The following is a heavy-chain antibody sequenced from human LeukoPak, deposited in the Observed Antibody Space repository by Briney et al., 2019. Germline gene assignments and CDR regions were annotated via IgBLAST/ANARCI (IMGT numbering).Heavy chain of an antibody. D-gene: IGHD6-13*01. V-gene: IGHV3-20*04. CDR1: GFTFDDYG. CDR2: INWNGGST. CDR3: ARWKYSSSLNWFDP. Sequence: GGSLRLSCAASGFTFDDYGMSWVRQAPGKGLEWVSGINWNGGSTGYADSVKGRFTISRDNAKNSLYLQMNSLRAEDTALYYCARWKYSSSLNWFDPWGQGTLNTVSS. J-gene: IGHJ5*02.